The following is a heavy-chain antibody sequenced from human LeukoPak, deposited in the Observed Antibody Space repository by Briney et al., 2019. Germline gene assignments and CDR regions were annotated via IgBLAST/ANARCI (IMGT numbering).Heavy chain of an antibody. CDR3: ASGIDLDQDGYNPLDY. CDR2: IYHSGST. V-gene: IGHV4-4*02. CDR1: GSSISSSNW. J-gene: IGHJ4*02. D-gene: IGHD5-24*01. Sequence: SETLSLTCTVSGSSISSSNWWSWVRQPPGKGLEWIGEIYHSGSTNYNPSLKSRVTISVGKSKNQFSLKLSSVTAADTAVYYCASGIDLDQDGYNPLDYWGQGTLVTVSS.